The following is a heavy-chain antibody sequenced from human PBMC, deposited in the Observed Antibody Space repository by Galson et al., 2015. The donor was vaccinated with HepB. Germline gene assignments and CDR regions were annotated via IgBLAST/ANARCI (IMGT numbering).Heavy chain of an antibody. CDR2: IIPIFGTA. D-gene: IGHD2-2*01. Sequence: SVKVSCKASGGTFSSYAISWVRQAPGQGLEWMGGIIPIFGTANYAQKFQGRVTITADESTSTAYMELSSLRSEDAAVYYCARETYPRDLGWFDPWGQGALVTVSS. CDR3: ARETYPRDLGWFDP. CDR1: GGTFSSYA. V-gene: IGHV1-69*13. J-gene: IGHJ5*02.